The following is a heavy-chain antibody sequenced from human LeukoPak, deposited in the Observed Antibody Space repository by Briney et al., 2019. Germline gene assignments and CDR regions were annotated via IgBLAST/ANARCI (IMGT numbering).Heavy chain of an antibody. J-gene: IGHJ6*03. D-gene: IGHD2-2*01. CDR1: GFTFSGSA. CDR2: IRSEAYSYAT. Sequence: GGSLRLSCAASGFTFSGSAMHWVRQASGKGLEWVGRIRSEAYSYATAYAASVKGRFTISRDNSKNTLYLQMNSLNAEDTAVYYCAKDEVVPGYYYTDVWGRGTTVTISS. CDR3: AKDEVVPGYYYTDV. V-gene: IGHV3-73*01.